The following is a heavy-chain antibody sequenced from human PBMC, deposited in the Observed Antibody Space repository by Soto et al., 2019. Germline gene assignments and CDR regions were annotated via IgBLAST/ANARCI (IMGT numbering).Heavy chain of an antibody. D-gene: IGHD2-2*01. Sequence: SETLSLTCSVAGGSISSGGYYWSWILQHPGKGLEWIGYIYYSGSTYYNPSLKSRVTISVDTSKNQFSLKLSSVTAADTAVYYCARDSHKFGTSRYYFDYWGQGTLVTVSS. CDR2: IYYSGST. CDR1: GGSISSGGYY. V-gene: IGHV4-31*03. J-gene: IGHJ4*02. CDR3: ARDSHKFGTSRYYFDY.